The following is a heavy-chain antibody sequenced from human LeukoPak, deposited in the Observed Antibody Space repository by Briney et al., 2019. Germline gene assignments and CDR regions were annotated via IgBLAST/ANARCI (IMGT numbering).Heavy chain of an antibody. CDR3: ARDSPGYLAYDS. CDR1: GFSFSSFA. J-gene: IGHJ4*02. D-gene: IGHD1-1*01. V-gene: IGHV3-30*04. CDR2: ISYDGRNK. Sequence: GGSLRLSCAASGFSFSSFAMYWVRQAPGKGLEWVTLISYDGRNKYYADSVKGRFTVSRDNSKNTLYLQMDSLRAEDTAVYYCARDSPGYLAYDSWGQGTLVTVSS.